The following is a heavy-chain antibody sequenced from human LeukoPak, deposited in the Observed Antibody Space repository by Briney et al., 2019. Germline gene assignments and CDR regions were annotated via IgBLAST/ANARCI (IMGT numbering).Heavy chain of an antibody. CDR1: GFSFSNSD. CDR2: MTSGSSYI. J-gene: IGHJ4*02. Sequence: KPGGSLRLSCAASGFSFSNSDMNWVRQAPGKGLEWVSSMTSGSSYIYYADSVKGRFTISRDNAKNSLYLQMNRLRAEDTAVYYCARTYYGSGRYYFDYWGQGTLVTVSS. D-gene: IGHD3-10*01. V-gene: IGHV3-21*01. CDR3: ARTYYGSGRYYFDY.